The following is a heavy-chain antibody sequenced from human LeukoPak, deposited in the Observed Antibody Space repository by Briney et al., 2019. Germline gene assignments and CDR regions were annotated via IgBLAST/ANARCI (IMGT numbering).Heavy chain of an antibody. CDR2: INSDGSST. D-gene: IGHD3-9*01. CDR1: GFTFSSYW. J-gene: IGHJ6*02. CDR3: ARDWRYFDWLQSPYYYYGMDV. Sequence: GGSLRLSCAASGFTFSSYWMHWVRQASGKGLVWVSRINSDGSSTSYADSVKGRFTISRDNAKNTLYLQMNSLRAEDTAVYYCARDWRYFDWLQSPYYYYGMDVWGQGTTVTVSS. V-gene: IGHV3-74*01.